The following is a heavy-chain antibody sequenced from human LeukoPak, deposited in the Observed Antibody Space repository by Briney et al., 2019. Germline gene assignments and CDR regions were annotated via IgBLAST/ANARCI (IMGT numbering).Heavy chain of an antibody. CDR1: GDSISSYH. Sequence: SETLSLTCSVSGDSISSYHWSWIRQPPGKGLEWIGYIYYSGSTNYNPSLKSRVTISVDTSKNQFSLKLSSVTAADTAVYYCARSATQCSSTSCYYYFDYWGQGTLVTVSS. D-gene: IGHD2-2*01. CDR3: ARSATQCSSTSCYYYFDY. CDR2: IYYSGST. V-gene: IGHV4-59*01. J-gene: IGHJ4*02.